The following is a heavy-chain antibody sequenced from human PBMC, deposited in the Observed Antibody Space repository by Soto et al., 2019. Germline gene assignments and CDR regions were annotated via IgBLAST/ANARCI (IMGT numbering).Heavy chain of an antibody. CDR1: GGSISSGDHY. CDR2: ILYSGNT. V-gene: IGHV4-30-4*01. Sequence: PSETLSLTCTVSGGSISSGDHYWTWIRQPPGKGLEWIGHILYSGNTHYNPSLNSRLTISVDTSKNQFSLKLSSVTAADTAVYYCARVRGGLWFGELLAWFDPWGQGTLVTVSS. D-gene: IGHD3-10*01. CDR3: ARVRGGLWFGELLAWFDP. J-gene: IGHJ5*02.